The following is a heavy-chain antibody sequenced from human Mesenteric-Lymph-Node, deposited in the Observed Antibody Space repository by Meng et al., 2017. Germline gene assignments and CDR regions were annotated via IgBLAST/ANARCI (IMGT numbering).Heavy chain of an antibody. CDR1: GGSSSSGGYS. D-gene: IGHD4-17*01. J-gene: IGHJ5*02. V-gene: IGHV4-30-2*05. Sequence: QPPLQESGSGLVEPSKPLSLTWAVSGGSSSSGGYSWSWIRQPPGKGLEWIGYIYYSRSTYYNPSLRSRVAISIDTSKNQFSLKLTSVTAADTAVYFCARTNYGDYNWFDPWGQGTLVTVSS. CDR3: ARTNYGDYNWFDP. CDR2: IYYSRST.